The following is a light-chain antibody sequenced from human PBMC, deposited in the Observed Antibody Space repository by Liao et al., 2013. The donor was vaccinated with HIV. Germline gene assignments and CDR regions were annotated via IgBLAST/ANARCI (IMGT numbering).Light chain of an antibody. CDR2: KDS. V-gene: IGLV3-27*01. CDR1: ALPKLY. Sequence: SYELTQPPSVSVSPGQTARITCSGDALPKLYAYWYQQKPGQAPVLVIYKDSEXPSGIPERFSGSSSGTTVTLTISGAQVEDEADYYCYSAADNSWVFGGGTKLTVL. CDR3: YSAADNSWV. J-gene: IGLJ3*02.